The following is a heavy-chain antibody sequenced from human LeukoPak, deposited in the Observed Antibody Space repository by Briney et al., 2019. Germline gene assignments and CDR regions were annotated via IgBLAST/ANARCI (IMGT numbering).Heavy chain of an antibody. Sequence: GGSLRLSCAASGFTFSSYAMHWVRQAPGKGLEWVAVISYDGSNKYYADSVKGRFTFSRDNSKNTLYLQMNSLRAEDTAVYYCARDPHADSTGYYYYYMDVWGKGTTVTVSS. CDR3: ARDPHADSTGYYYYYMDV. D-gene: IGHD1-1*01. V-gene: IGHV3-30*01. CDR2: ISYDGSNK. J-gene: IGHJ6*03. CDR1: GFTFSSYA.